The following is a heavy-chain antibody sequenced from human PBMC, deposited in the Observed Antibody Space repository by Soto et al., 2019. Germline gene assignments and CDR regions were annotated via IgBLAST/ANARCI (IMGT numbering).Heavy chain of an antibody. D-gene: IGHD6-6*01. V-gene: IGHV3-21*01. CDR1: GFTFSSYS. CDR2: ISTGSSYK. CDR3: ARDGWQLVPFDY. J-gene: IGHJ4*02. Sequence: EVQLVESGGGLVKPGGSLRLSCAASGFTFSSYSMNWVRQAPGKGLEWISSISTGSSYKYYADSVKGRFTISRDNAKNSLYLQMNSLRAEDTAVYYCARDGWQLVPFDYWGQGTLVTVSS.